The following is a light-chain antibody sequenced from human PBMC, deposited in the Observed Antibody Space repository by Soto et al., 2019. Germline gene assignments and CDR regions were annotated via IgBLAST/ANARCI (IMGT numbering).Light chain of an antibody. CDR3: CAYVRSNALL. CDR1: SSDVGSYNL. V-gene: IGLV2-23*01. Sequence: QSPLTQPASVSWSPGQSITISCTGTSSDVGSYNLVSWYQHHPGKAPKFIIYEDNKRPSGVSNRFSGSKSGNTASLTISGLQAEDEADYYCCAYVRSNALLFGGGTKVTVL. J-gene: IGLJ2*01. CDR2: EDN.